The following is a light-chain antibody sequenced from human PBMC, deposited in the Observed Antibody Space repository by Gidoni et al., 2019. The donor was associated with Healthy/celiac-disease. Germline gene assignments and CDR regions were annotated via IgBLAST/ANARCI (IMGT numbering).Light chain of an antibody. V-gene: IGKV3-20*01. CDR1: QSVSSSY. Sequence: EIVLTQSPGTLSLSPGERATLPFRASQSVSSSYLAWYQQKTGQAPRPLIYGASSRATGIPDRFSGSGSGTDFSLTISRLEPEDFAVYYCQQYDSSPPMYTFGQGTKLEIK. CDR3: QQYDSSPPMYT. J-gene: IGKJ2*01. CDR2: GAS.